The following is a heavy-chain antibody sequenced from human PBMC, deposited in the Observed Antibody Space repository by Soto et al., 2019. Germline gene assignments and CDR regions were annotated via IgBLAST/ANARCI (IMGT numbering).Heavy chain of an antibody. J-gene: IGHJ6*03. D-gene: IGHD3-22*01. CDR3: ARRPSRGPYYYYYYYMDV. CDR2: IYYSGST. Sequence: SETLSLTCTVSGGSISSSSYYWGWIRQPPGKGLEWIGSIYYSGSTYYNPSLKSRVTISVETSKNQFSLKLSSVTAADTAVYYCARRPSRGPYYYYYYYMDVWGKGTTVTVSS. CDR1: GGSISSSSYY. V-gene: IGHV4-39*01.